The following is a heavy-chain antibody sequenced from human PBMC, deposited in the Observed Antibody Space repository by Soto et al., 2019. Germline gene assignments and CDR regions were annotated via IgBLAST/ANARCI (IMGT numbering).Heavy chain of an antibody. V-gene: IGHV3-49*04. Sequence: GGSLRLSCTASGFSFSDYAVSWVCQAPGKGLEWVSSIRTKIYRETTQYAASVKGRFTISRDDSESTAYLQMNSLKTEDTAVYYCARDIFDATGKYFDFWGQGTLLTVS. J-gene: IGHJ4*02. D-gene: IGHD2-15*01. CDR3: ARDIFDATGKYFDF. CDR1: GFSFSDYA. CDR2: IRTKIYRETT.